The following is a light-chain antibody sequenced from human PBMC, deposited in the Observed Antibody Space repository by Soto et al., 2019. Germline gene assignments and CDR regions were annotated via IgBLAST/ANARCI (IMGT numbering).Light chain of an antibody. Sequence: DIQMTQSPSTLSASVGDRVIITCRASQSISSWLAWYQQKPGKAPKLLIYGASSLFAAVPSRFTGSGSGTEFTLTIKSLQPDDLATYYCLQYSRSPYTFGQGTKLEIK. CDR1: QSISSW. V-gene: IGKV1-5*01. J-gene: IGKJ2*01. CDR3: LQYSRSPYT. CDR2: GAS.